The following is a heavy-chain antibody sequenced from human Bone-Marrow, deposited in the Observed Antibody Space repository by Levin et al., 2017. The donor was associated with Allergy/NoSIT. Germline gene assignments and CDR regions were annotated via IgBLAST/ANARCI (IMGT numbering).Heavy chain of an antibody. Sequence: GSLRLSCAVYGDSITSTTWWSWVRQSPGKGLEWIGEIYHSGSTNYNPSLESRVTMSVNKSKKQFSLKLTSVTAADTAVYYCTKRALAVAGWDYYGLDVWGQGTTVPVSS. CDR3: TKRALAVAGWDYYGLDV. CDR1: GDSITSTTW. D-gene: IGHD6-19*01. CDR2: IYHSGST. V-gene: IGHV4-4*02. J-gene: IGHJ6*02.